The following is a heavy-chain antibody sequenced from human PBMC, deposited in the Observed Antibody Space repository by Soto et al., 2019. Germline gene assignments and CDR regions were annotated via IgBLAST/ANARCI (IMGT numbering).Heavy chain of an antibody. Sequence: PGGSLRLSCAASGFTFSSYAMSWVRQAPGKGLEWVSAISGSGGSTYYADSVKGRFTISRDNSKNTLYLQMNSLRAEDTAVYYCANGAPGVVTATNYYYYYYGMDVWGQGTTVTVSS. J-gene: IGHJ6*02. CDR3: ANGAPGVVTATNYYYYYYGMDV. CDR1: GFTFSSYA. V-gene: IGHV3-23*01. CDR2: ISGSGGST. D-gene: IGHD2-21*02.